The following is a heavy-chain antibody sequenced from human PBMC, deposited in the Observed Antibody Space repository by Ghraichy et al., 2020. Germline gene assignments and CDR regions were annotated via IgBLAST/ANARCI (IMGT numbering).Heavy chain of an antibody. CDR3: ARYRSSGWVNWYFDL. V-gene: IGHV3-53*01. D-gene: IGHD6-19*01. J-gene: IGHJ2*01. CDR2: IYSGGST. CDR1: GFTVSSNY. Sequence: GGYLRLSCAASGFTVSSNYMSWVRQAPGKGLEWVSVIYSGGSTYYADSVKGRFTISRDNSKNTLYLQMNSLRAEDTAVYYCARYRSSGWVNWYFDLWGRGTLVTVSS.